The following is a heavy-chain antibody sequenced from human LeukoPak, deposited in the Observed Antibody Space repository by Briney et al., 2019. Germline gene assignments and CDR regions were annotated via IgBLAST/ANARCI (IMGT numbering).Heavy chain of an antibody. J-gene: IGHJ4*02. CDR1: GFTFSDYY. Sequence: GGSLRLPCAASGFTFSDYYMSWIRQAPGKGLEWVSYISSSSSYTNYADSVKGRFTISRDNAKNSLYLQMNSLRAEDTAVYYCAGDRGYYDSSGLYWGQGTLVTVSS. CDR3: AGDRGYYDSSGLY. CDR2: ISSSSSYT. D-gene: IGHD3-22*01. V-gene: IGHV3-11*05.